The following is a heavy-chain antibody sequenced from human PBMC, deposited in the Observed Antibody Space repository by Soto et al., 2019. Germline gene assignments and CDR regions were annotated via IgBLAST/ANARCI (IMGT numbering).Heavy chain of an antibody. CDR3: ATRYSNHYYYYYYGMDV. Sequence: QVQLVQSGAEVKKPGSSVKVSCKASGGTFSSYAISWVRQAPGQGLEWMGGIIPIFGTANYAQKFQGRVTITADESTSTAYMELSSLRSEDTAVYYCATRYSNHYYYYYYGMDVWGQGTTGTVSS. D-gene: IGHD4-4*01. CDR1: GGTFSSYA. V-gene: IGHV1-69*01. J-gene: IGHJ6*02. CDR2: IIPIFGTA.